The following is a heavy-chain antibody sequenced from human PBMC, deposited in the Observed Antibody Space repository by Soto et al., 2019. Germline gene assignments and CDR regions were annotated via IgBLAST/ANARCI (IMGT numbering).Heavy chain of an antibody. Sequence: TLSPTCTVSGGSVSSGSYYWSWIRQPPGKALEWLALIYWNDDKRYSPSLKSRLTITKDTSKNQVVLTMTNMDPVDTATYYCAHSLNVEKYYDFWSGPGGFDPWGQGTLVTVSS. CDR3: AHSLNVEKYYDFWSGPGGFDP. CDR1: GGSVSSGSYY. D-gene: IGHD3-3*01. J-gene: IGHJ5*02. V-gene: IGHV2-5*01. CDR2: IYWNDDK.